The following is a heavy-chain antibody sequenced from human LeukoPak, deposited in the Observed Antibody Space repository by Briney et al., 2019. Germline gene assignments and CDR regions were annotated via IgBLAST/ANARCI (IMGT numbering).Heavy chain of an antibody. D-gene: IGHD3-10*01. CDR3: ARDRHYGSGSLDY. CDR1: SGSISSSSYY. Sequence: PSETLSLTCTVSSGSISSSSYYWGWIRQPPGKGLEWIGSVYYSGSTYYNPSLKSRVTISIDTSKNQFSLKLSSVTAADTAVYYCARDRHYGSGSLDYWGQGTLVTVSS. V-gene: IGHV4-39*07. CDR2: VYYSGST. J-gene: IGHJ4*02.